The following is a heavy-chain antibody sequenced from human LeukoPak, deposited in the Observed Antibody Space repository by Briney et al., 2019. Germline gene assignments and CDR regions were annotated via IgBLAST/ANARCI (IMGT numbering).Heavy chain of an antibody. J-gene: IGHJ4*02. Sequence: SVKVSCKASGGTFSSYAISWVRQAPGQGLEWMGRIIPILGIANYAQKFQGRVTITAGKSTSTAYMELSSLRSEDTAVYYCARGYYYDSSGYYLFDYWGQGTLVTVSS. CDR3: ARGYYYDSSGYYLFDY. V-gene: IGHV1-69*04. CDR2: IIPILGIA. D-gene: IGHD3-22*01. CDR1: GGTFSSYA.